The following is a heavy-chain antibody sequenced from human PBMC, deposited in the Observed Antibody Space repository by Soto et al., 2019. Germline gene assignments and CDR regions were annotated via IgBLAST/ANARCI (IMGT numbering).Heavy chain of an antibody. CDR2: ISAHNGNT. CDR1: GYAFTTYG. D-gene: IGHD1-1*01. CDR3: ARGRYGDY. Sequence: QVHLVQSGAEVKKPGASVKVSCQACGYAFTTYGITWVRQATGQGLEWMGWISAHNGNTNYAQKFQGRVTVTRDTSTSTAYMELRSLRSDDTAVYYCARGRYGDYWGQGALVTVSS. J-gene: IGHJ4*02. V-gene: IGHV1-18*01.